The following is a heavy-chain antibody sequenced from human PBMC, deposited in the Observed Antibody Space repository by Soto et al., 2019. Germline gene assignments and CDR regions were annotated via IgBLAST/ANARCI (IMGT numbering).Heavy chain of an antibody. D-gene: IGHD5-12*01. CDR1: GGPISSGDYY. CDR3: ARAGVATIYPGNNWFDP. CDR2: IYYSGST. Sequence: PSETLSLTCTVSGGPISSGDYYWSWIRQPPGKGLEWIGYIYYSGSTYYNPSLKSRVTISVDTSKNQFSLNLSSVTAAYTAMYYCARAGVATIYPGNNWFDPWGQGTLVT. V-gene: IGHV4-30-4*01. J-gene: IGHJ5*02.